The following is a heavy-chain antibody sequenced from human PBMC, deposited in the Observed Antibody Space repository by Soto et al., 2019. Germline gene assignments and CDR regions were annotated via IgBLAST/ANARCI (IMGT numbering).Heavy chain of an antibody. Sequence: PSETLSLTCTVSGGSISSHYWSWIRQPPGKGLEWIGYIYYSGSTNYNPSLKSRVTISVDTSKNQFSLKLTSVTAADTAAYYCAKITGTAIRALDYWGQGTLVTVSS. J-gene: IGHJ4*02. D-gene: IGHD1-20*01. CDR2: IYYSGST. CDR3: AKITGTAIRALDY. V-gene: IGHV4-59*11. CDR1: GGSISSHY.